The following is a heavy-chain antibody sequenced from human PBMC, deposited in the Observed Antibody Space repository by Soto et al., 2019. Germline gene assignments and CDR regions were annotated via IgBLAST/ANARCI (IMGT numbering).Heavy chain of an antibody. D-gene: IGHD2-2*01. CDR1: GFSLSTSGVG. V-gene: IGHV2-5*02. J-gene: IGHJ6*03. Sequence: QITLKESGPTLVKPTQTLTLTCTFSGFSLSTSGVGVGWIRQPPGKALEWLALIYWGDDKRYSPSLKSRLTITKDTSKNQVVLTMTNMDPVDTATYYCARQGYCSSTSCMDVWGKGTTVTVSS. CDR3: ARQGYCSSTSCMDV. CDR2: IYWGDDK.